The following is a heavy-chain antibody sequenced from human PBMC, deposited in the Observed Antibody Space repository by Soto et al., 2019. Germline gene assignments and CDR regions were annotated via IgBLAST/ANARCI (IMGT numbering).Heavy chain of an antibody. J-gene: IGHJ4*02. CDR3: ARGQITMVRGVLGY. CDR2: ISYDGSNK. CDR1: GFTFSSNA. V-gene: IGHV3-30-3*01. Sequence: QVQLVESGGGVVQPGRSLRLSCAASGFTFSSNAMHWVGQAPGKGLGWVAVISYDGSNKYYADSVKGRFTISRDNSKNTLYLQMNSLRAEDTAVYYCARGQITMVRGVLGYWGQGTLVTVSS. D-gene: IGHD3-10*01.